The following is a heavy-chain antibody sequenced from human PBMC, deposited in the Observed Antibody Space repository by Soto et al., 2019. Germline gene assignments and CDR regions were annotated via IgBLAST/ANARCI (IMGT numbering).Heavy chain of an antibody. CDR3: ARDLITIFGVVINYYYGIDV. CDR1: GYTFTSYA. D-gene: IGHD3-3*01. J-gene: IGHJ6*02. CDR2: INAGNGNT. V-gene: IGHV1-3*01. Sequence: ASVKVSCKASGYTFTSYAMHWVRQAPGQRLEWMGWINAGNGNTKYSQKFQGRVTITRDTSASTAYMELSSLRSEDTAVYYCARDLITIFGVVINYYYGIDVWGQGTTVTVSS.